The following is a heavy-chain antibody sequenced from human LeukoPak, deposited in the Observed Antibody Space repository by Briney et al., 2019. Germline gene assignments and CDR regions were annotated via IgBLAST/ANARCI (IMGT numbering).Heavy chain of an antibody. CDR2: ISWNSGSI. CDR1: GFTFDDYA. Sequence: GGSLRLSCAASGFTFDDYAMHWVRQAPGKGLEWVSGISWNSGSIGYADSVKGRFTISRDNAKNSLYLQMNSLRAEDTALYYCAKGITIFGMVIGLLDYWGQGTLVTVSS. CDR3: AKGITIFGMVIGLLDY. J-gene: IGHJ4*02. V-gene: IGHV3-9*01. D-gene: IGHD3-3*01.